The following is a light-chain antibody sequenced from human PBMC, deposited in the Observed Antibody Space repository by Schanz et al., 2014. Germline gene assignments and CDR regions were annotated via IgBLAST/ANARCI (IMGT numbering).Light chain of an antibody. Sequence: EIVLAQSPAPLSLSPGERATLSCGASQSVSSNYLAWYQKRPCLASRLLIYEASSRATGIPDRFSGSGSGADFTLTISRLEPEDFAVYYCQQYGSSPSTFGQGTKVEI. CDR1: QSVSSNY. J-gene: IGKJ1*01. CDR2: EAS. CDR3: QQYGSSPST. V-gene: IGKV3D-20*01.